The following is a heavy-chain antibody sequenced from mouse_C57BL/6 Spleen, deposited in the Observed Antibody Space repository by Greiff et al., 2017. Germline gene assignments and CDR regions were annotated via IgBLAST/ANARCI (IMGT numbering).Heavy chain of an antibody. CDR1: GYAFSSSW. J-gene: IGHJ1*03. CDR2: IYPGDGDT. Sequence: QVQLQQSGPELVKPGASVKISCKASGYAFSSSWMNWVKRRPGKGLEWIGRIYPGDGDTDYNGKFKGKATLTADKSSSTAYMQLSSLTSEDSAVYFCARGYFDVWGTGTTVTVSS. CDR3: ARGYFDV. V-gene: IGHV1-82*01.